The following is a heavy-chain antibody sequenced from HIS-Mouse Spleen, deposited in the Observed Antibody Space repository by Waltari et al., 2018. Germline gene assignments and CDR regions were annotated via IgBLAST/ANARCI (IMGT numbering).Heavy chain of an antibody. J-gene: IGHJ6*02. D-gene: IGHD3-10*01. CDR2: INPNRGGT. V-gene: IGHV1-2*02. Sequence: QVQLVQSGAEVKKPGASVKVSCKASGYTFTGYYMHWVRQAPGQGLGWMGWINPNRGGTNYAQKFQGRVTMTRDTSISTAYMELSRLRSDDTAVYYCARDYYGSGSYYYYYGMDVWGQGTTVTVSS. CDR1: GYTFTGYY. CDR3: ARDYYGSGSYYYYYGMDV.